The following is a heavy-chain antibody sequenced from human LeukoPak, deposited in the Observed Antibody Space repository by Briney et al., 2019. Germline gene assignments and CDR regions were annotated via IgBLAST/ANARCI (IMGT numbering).Heavy chain of an antibody. V-gene: IGHV3-53*01. D-gene: IGHD5-24*01. CDR3: ARAAPRRDGYNYLDY. J-gene: IGHJ4*02. CDR2: IYSGGST. Sequence: GGSLRLSCAASGFTVSSNYMSWVRQAPGKGLEWVSVIYSGGSTYYADSVKGRFTISRDNSKNTLYLQMSSLRAEDTAVYYCARAAPRRDGYNYLDYWGQGTLVTVSS. CDR1: GFTVSSNY.